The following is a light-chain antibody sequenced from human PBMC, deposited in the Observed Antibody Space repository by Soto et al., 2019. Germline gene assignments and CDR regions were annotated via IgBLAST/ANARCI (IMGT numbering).Light chain of an antibody. CDR3: QQSYSTPIT. CDR1: QDIRDN. CDR2: AAT. Sequence: DIQMTQSPSSLSASIGDTVAITCRASQDIRDNLNWYQQKPGKAPKLLMSAATNLETGAPSRFSGSGSETDSTLIISSLQAEDSATYFCQQSYSTPITFGGGTRVEIK. V-gene: IGKV1-39*01. J-gene: IGKJ4*01.